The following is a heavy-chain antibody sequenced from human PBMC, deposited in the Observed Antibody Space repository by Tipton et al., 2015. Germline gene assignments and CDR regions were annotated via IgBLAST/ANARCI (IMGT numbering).Heavy chain of an antibody. CDR1: GGSLSGYY. J-gene: IGHJ5*02. Sequence: GLVKPSETLSLTCAVYGGSLSGYYWSWIRQPPGKGLEWIGKINHSGSTNYNPSLKSRVTISVDTSKNQFSLKLSSVTAADTAHYYCARHVFIQGSWYQWFDPWGQGTLVTVS. CDR2: INHSGST. D-gene: IGHD6-13*01. V-gene: IGHV4-34*01. CDR3: ARHVFIQGSWYQWFDP.